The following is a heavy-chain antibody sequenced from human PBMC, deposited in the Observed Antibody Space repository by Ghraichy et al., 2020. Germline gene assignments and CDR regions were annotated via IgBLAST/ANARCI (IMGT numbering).Heavy chain of an antibody. D-gene: IGHD3-10*01. J-gene: IGHJ4*02. CDR1: GYTFTSYA. V-gene: IGHV1-3*01. CDR3: ARVRYYGSGTNRAGLDY. CDR2: INAGNGNT. Sequence: ASVKVSCKASGYTFTSYAMHWVRQAPGQRLEWMGWINAGNGNTKYSQKFQGRVTITRDTSASTAYMELSSLRSEDTAVYYCARVRYYGSGTNRAGLDYWGQGTLVTVSS.